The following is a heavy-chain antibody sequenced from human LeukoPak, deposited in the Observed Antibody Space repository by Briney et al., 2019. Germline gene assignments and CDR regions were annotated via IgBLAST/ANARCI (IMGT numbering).Heavy chain of an antibody. J-gene: IGHJ3*02. Sequence: GGSLRLSCAASGFTFDDYGMSWVRQAPGKGLEWISGISGSGGSTYYADSVKGRFTISRDNSKNTLYLQMNSLRVEDTAVYYCANDDYYDSSGQLDAFDIWGQGTMVTVSS. D-gene: IGHD3-22*01. CDR2: ISGSGGST. CDR3: ANDDYYDSSGQLDAFDI. CDR1: GFTFDDYG. V-gene: IGHV3-23*01.